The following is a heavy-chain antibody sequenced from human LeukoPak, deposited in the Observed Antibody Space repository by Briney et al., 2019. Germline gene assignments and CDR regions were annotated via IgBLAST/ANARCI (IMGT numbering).Heavy chain of an antibody. CDR3: ARDFVEMATITFLDY. CDR2: ISNGGTIR. V-gene: IGHV3-48*03. Sequence: GGSLRLSCSASGFTLTSYEMNWVRQAPGKGLEWISYISNGGTIRYYADSVKGRFAISRDDAKNSLYLQMNSLRDEDTAVYYCARDFVEMATITFLDYWGQGTLVTVSS. J-gene: IGHJ4*02. D-gene: IGHD5-24*01. CDR1: GFTLTSYE.